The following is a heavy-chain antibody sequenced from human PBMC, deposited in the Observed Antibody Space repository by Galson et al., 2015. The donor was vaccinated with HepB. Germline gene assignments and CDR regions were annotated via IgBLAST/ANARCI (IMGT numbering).Heavy chain of an antibody. CDR3: ARDPSGVTGYYYYYMDV. D-gene: IGHD7-27*01. V-gene: IGHV1-18*01. CDR1: GYTFTSYG. J-gene: IGHJ6*03. Sequence: SVKVSCKASGYTFTSYGISWVRQAPGQGLEWMGWISAYNGNTNYAQKLQGRVTMTTDTSTSTAYMELRSLRSDDTAVYYCARDPSGVTGYYYYYMDVWGKGTTVTVSS. CDR2: ISAYNGNT.